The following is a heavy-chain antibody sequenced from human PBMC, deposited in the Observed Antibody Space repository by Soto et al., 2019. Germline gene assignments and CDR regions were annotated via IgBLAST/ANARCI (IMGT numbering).Heavy chain of an antibody. Sequence: QVQLVQSGAEVKKPGSSVKVSCKASGGTFSSYAISWVRQAPGQGLEWMGGINPNSGGTNYAQKFQGRVTMTRDTSISTAYMELSRLRSDDTAVYYCARDDSSSPHPWGQGTLVTVSS. J-gene: IGHJ5*02. CDR2: INPNSGGT. CDR1: GGTFSSYA. CDR3: ARDDSSSPHP. D-gene: IGHD6-6*01. V-gene: IGHV1-2*02.